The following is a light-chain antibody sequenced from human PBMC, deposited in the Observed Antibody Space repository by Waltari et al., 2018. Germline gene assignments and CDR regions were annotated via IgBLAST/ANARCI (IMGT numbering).Light chain of an antibody. CDR1: SSDVGGYNY. CDR3: SSYTSSNAVV. J-gene: IGLJ2*01. Sequence: HSALTQPASVSGSPGQSITIPCSGSSSDVGGYNYVSWYLQYPGQAPKLIIYDVSQRAAGVSDRCPGSKSGSTASLTISGLQAEDEADYYCSSYTSSNAVVFGGGTKVTVL. CDR2: DVS. V-gene: IGLV2-14*03.